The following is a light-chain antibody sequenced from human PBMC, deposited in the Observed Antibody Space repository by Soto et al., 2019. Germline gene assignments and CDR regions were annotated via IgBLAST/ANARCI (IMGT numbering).Light chain of an antibody. CDR2: GNN. J-gene: IGLJ3*02. Sequence: SVLTQPPSVSGAPGQRVTISCSNIGAGYDVHWYQQLPGTAPKLLIYGNNNRPSGVPDRFSGSKSGTSASLAITGLQAEDEADYYCQSYGSSLNWVFGGGTKVTVL. CDR3: QSYGSSLNWV. CDR1: SNIGAGYD. V-gene: IGLV1-40*01.